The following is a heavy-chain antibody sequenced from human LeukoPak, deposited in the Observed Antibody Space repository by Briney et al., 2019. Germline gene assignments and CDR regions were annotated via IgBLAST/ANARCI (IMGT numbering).Heavy chain of an antibody. V-gene: IGHV1-46*01. J-gene: IGHJ5*02. Sequence: ASVKVSCMASPYTFTSYYMHWVRQAPGQGLEWMGIINPSGGSTSYAQKFQGRVTMTRDTSTSTVYMELSSLRSEDTAVYYCARDGRVAGTGENWFDPWGQGTLVTVS. CDR1: PYTFTSYY. D-gene: IGHD6-19*01. CDR2: INPSGGST. CDR3: ARDGRVAGTGENWFDP.